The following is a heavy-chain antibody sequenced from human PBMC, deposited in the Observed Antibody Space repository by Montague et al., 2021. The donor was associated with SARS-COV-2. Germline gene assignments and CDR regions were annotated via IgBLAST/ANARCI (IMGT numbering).Heavy chain of an antibody. J-gene: IGHJ4*02. V-gene: IGHV3-48*03. CDR3: ARGNPDVY. CDR2: ISSSGTTI. Sequence: SLRLSCAASGFSFTSSDMNWFRQAPGKGPELVSYISSSGTTINYADSVKGRFTISRDDSKNSLYLQMNSLRDEDTAVYYCARGNPDVYWGQGTLVTVSS. CDR1: GFSFTSSD.